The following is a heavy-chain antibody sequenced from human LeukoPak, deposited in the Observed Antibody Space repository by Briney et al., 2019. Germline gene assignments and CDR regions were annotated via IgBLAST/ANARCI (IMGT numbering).Heavy chain of an antibody. CDR3: ARDGWYDYVWGSYRYFDY. CDR2: MNPNSGNT. V-gene: IGHV1-8*01. Sequence: ASVKVSCKASGYTFTSYDINWVRQATGLGPEWMGWMNPNSGNTGYAQKLQGRVTMTTDTSTSTAYMELRSLRSDDTAVYYCARDGWYDYVWGSYRYFDYWGQGTLVTVSS. J-gene: IGHJ4*02. CDR1: GYTFTSYD. D-gene: IGHD3-16*02.